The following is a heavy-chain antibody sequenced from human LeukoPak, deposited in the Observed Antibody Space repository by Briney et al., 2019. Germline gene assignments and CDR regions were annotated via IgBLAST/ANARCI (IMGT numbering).Heavy chain of an antibody. CDR3: ASLGFPVQLERRVDYFDY. CDR2: IIPIFGTA. J-gene: IGHJ4*02. V-gene: IGHV1-69*13. Sequence: ASVKVSCKAPGGTFSSYAISWVRQAPGQGLEWMGGIIPIFGTANYAQKFRGRVTITADESTSTAYMELSSLRSEDTAVYYCASLGFPVQLERRVDYFDYWGQGTLVTVSS. CDR1: GGTFSSYA. D-gene: IGHD1-1*01.